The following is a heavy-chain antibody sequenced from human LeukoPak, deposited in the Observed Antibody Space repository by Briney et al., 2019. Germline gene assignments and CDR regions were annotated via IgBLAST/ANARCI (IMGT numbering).Heavy chain of an antibody. Sequence: PSETLSLTCADSGVSISSGGYSWSWIRQPPGKGLEWIGYIYHSGSTYYNPSLKSRVTISVDRSKNQFSLKLSSVTAADTAVYYGARAPLTDAFDIWGQGTMVTVSS. CDR2: IYHSGST. CDR3: ARAPLTDAFDI. V-gene: IGHV4-30-2*01. CDR1: GVSISSGGYS. J-gene: IGHJ3*02.